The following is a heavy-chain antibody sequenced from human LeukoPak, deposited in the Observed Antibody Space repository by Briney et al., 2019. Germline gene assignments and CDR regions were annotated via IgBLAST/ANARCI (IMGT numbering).Heavy chain of an antibody. V-gene: IGHV3-66*01. J-gene: IGHJ4*02. D-gene: IGHD2-15*01. CDR2: IYSGGST. Sequence: AGGSLRLSCAASGFTVSSNYMSWVRQAPGKGLEWVPVIYSGGSTYYAASVKGRFTISRDNSKNTLYLQMNSLRAEDTAVYYCAKDLNDDGGSRYDDYWGQGTLVTVSS. CDR1: GFTVSSNY. CDR3: AKDLNDDGGSRYDDY.